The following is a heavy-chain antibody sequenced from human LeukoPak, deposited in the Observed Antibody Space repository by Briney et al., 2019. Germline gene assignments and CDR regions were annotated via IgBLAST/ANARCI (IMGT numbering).Heavy chain of an antibody. CDR2: IYYSGST. V-gene: IGHV4-39*07. Sequence: SETLSLTCTVSGDSTSSSSYYWAWIRQPPGKGLEWIGSIYYSGSTYYNPSLKSRVTISVDTSKNQFSLKLSSVTAADTAVYYCARGQEMATISYYYYYMDVWGKGTTVTVSS. CDR3: ARGQEMATISYYYYYMDV. D-gene: IGHD5-24*01. CDR1: GDSTSSSSYY. J-gene: IGHJ6*03.